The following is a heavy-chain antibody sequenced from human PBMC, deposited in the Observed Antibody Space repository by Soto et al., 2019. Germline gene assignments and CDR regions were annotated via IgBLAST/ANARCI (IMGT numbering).Heavy chain of an antibody. CDR1: GGSISSGGYY. CDR3: ARARFTMVRGVIPTPRYFDY. D-gene: IGHD3-10*01. Sequence: SETLSLTCTVSGGSISSGGYYWSWIRQHPGKGLEWIGYIYYSGSTCYNPSLKGRVTISVDTSKNQFSLKLSSVTAADTAVYYCARARFTMVRGVIPTPRYFDYWGQGTLVTVSS. J-gene: IGHJ4*02. V-gene: IGHV4-31*03. CDR2: IYYSGST.